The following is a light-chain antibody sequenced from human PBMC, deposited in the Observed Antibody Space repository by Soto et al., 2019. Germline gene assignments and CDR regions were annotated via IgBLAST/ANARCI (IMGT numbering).Light chain of an antibody. CDR2: GAS. CDR3: QQYDNWPLT. V-gene: IGKV3D-15*01. Sequence: EIVITQSPATLSVSPGEGATLSCGASQSVGSNLAWYQQKPGQAPRLLIYGASARATGIPARFSGSGSGTEFTLTISSLQSEDFVVYYCQQYDNWPLTFGGGTKVDIK. CDR1: QSVGSN. J-gene: IGKJ4*01.